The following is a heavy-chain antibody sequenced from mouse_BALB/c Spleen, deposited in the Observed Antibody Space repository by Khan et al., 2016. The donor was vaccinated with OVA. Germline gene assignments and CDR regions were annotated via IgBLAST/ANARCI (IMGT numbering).Heavy chain of an antibody. D-gene: IGHD1-2*01. CDR2: ISYSGGT. CDR3: ARGNYYGYYFDY. J-gene: IGHJ4*01. Sequence: EVQLQESGPGLVKPSQSLSLTCTVTGYSITSGYAWNWIRQFPGSKLEWMGYISYSGGTSYNPSLKSRISITRDTSKNQFFLQLISVTTEDTATYYCARGNYYGYYFDYWGQGTSVTVSS. V-gene: IGHV3-2*02. CDR1: GYSITSGYA.